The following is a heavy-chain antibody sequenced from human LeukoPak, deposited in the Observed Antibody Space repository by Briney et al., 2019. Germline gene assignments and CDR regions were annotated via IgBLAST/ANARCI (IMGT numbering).Heavy chain of an antibody. CDR2: ISGKDGHT. CDR1: GYTFTSYG. CDR3: ARDGELGAALGGASYFWFDP. D-gene: IGHD6-25*01. J-gene: IGHJ5*02. Sequence: GASVKVSFKASGYTFTSYGINWVRQAPGQGLEWMGWISGKDGHTKYAQKFQGRGTMTIDTSTSTAYMELRSLTSDDTAVYYCARDGELGAALGGASYFWFDPWGQGTLVTVSS. V-gene: IGHV1-18*04.